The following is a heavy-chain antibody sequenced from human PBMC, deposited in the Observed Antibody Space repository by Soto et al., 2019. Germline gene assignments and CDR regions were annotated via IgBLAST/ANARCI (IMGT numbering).Heavy chain of an antibody. D-gene: IGHD2-2*01. CDR2: IYPGDSDT. Sequence: GESLKISCQGSGYSFSSYWMVWVRQMPGKGLEWMGTIYPGDSDTRYSPSFQGQVTISADKSISTAYLQWNSLKASDTAMYFCARNKGYCSSISCYGMDVWGQGAAVTVYS. V-gene: IGHV5-51*01. CDR3: ARNKGYCSSISCYGMDV. CDR1: GYSFSSYW. J-gene: IGHJ6*02.